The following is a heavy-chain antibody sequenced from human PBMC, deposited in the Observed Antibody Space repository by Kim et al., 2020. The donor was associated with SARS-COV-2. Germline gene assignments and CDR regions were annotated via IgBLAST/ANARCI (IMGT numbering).Heavy chain of an antibody. Sequence: GGSLRLSCAASGFTFSSYAMSWVRQAPGKGLEWVSAISGSGGSTYYADSVKGRFTISRDNSKNTLYLQMNSLRAEDTAVYYCAKDHRSADYDFSVADYWGQGTLVTVSS. CDR3: AKDHRSADYDFSVADY. D-gene: IGHD3-3*01. V-gene: IGHV3-23*01. CDR1: GFTFSSYA. J-gene: IGHJ4*02. CDR2: ISGSGGST.